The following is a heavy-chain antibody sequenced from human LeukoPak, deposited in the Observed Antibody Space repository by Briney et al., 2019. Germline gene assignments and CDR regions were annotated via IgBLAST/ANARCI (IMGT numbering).Heavy chain of an antibody. Sequence: SQTLSLTCTVSGGSISSGGYYWSWIRQHPGKGLEWIGYIYYSGSTYYNPSLKSRVTISVYTSKNQFSLKLSSVTAADTAVYYCARDKRAWTPLAFDIWGQGTMVTVSS. J-gene: IGHJ3*02. D-gene: IGHD3/OR15-3a*01. V-gene: IGHV4-31*03. CDR2: IYYSGST. CDR1: GGSISSGGYY. CDR3: ARDKRAWTPLAFDI.